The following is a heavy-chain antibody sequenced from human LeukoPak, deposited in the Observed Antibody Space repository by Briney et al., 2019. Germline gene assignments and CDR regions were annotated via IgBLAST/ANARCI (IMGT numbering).Heavy chain of an antibody. CDR1: GYTFTSYD. CDR2: MNPNRGNT. J-gene: IGHJ4*02. V-gene: IGHV1-8*01. D-gene: IGHD6-19*01. CDR3: ARGTWLAYTVDY. Sequence: ASVKVSCKASGYTFTSYDINWVRQATGQGLEWMGWMNPNRGNTGYAQKFQGRVTMTRRTSISTAYMELSSLRFEDTAVYYCARGTWLAYTVDYWGQGTLVTVSS.